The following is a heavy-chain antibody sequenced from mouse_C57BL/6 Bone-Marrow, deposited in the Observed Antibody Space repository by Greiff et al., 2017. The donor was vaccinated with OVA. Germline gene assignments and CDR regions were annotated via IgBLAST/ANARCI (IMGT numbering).Heavy chain of an antibody. V-gene: IGHV5-17*01. CDR2: ISSGSSTI. CDR3: ARLYYYAMDY. Sequence: DVQLQESGGGLVKPGGSLKLSCAASGFTFSDYGMHWVRQAPEKGLEWVAYISSGSSTIYYADTVKGRFTISRDNAKNTLFLQMTSLRSEDTAMYYCARLYYYAMDYWGQGTSVTVSS. J-gene: IGHJ4*01. CDR1: GFTFSDYG.